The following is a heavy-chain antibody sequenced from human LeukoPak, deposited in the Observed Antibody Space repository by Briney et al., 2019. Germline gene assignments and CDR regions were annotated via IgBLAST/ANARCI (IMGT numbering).Heavy chain of an antibody. J-gene: IGHJ4*02. V-gene: IGHV1-69*05. CDR2: IIPSFGPA. CDR3: ARGTGTRWREGLDF. Sequence: GASVKVSCKASGDTFSNFGIGWVRLAPGQGLEWMGWIIPSFGPAHYTQQFQGRLTIATDESTSTAYMELNTLRFKDPGIHYCARGTGTRWREGLDFWGQGTPVPVSS. D-gene: IGHD3/OR15-3a*01. CDR1: GDTFSNFG.